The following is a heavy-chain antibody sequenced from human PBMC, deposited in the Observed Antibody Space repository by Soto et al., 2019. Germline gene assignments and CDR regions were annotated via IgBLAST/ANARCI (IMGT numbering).Heavy chain of an antibody. CDR3: GRGPSPRAPAGGTPYYYAMDV. Sequence: XSVKVSCKTSAYDVTAYDINWVRKASRQGLEWMGWMNPINGATGSARRFQGRVSMTRNTATGTAYLELTSLRSDDTGVYYCGRGPSPRAPAGGTPYYYAMDVWGQGTTVTASS. CDR2: MNPINGAT. J-gene: IGHJ6*02. D-gene: IGHD6-13*01. CDR1: AYDVTAYD. V-gene: IGHV1-8*02.